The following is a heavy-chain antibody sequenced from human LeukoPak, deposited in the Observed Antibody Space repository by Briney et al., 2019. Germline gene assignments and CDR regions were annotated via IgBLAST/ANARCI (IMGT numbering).Heavy chain of an antibody. J-gene: IGHJ4*02. D-gene: IGHD3-16*02. Sequence: ASVKVSCKASGYTLTELSMHWVRQAPGKGLEWMGGFDPEDGETIYAQKFQGRVTMTEDTSTDTAYMELSSLRSEDTAVYYCATGPPYDYVWGSYRYAFDYWGQGTLVTVSS. CDR1: GYTLTELS. CDR2: FDPEDGET. CDR3: ATGPPYDYVWGSYRYAFDY. V-gene: IGHV1-24*01.